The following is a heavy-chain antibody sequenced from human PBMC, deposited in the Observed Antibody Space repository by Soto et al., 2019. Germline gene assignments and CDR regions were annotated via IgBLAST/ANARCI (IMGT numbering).Heavy chain of an antibody. CDR3: ARWVGATSFDY. V-gene: IGHV4-31*03. D-gene: IGHD1-26*01. CDR1: GGSISSGGYY. J-gene: IGHJ4*02. Sequence: QVQLQESGPGLVKPSQTLSLTCTVSGGSISSGGYYWSWSRQHPGKGLEWIGDIYYSGSTYYNPSLKSRVTISVDTSKNQFSLKLSSVTAAGTAVYYCARWVGATSFDYWGQGTLVTVSS. CDR2: IYYSGST.